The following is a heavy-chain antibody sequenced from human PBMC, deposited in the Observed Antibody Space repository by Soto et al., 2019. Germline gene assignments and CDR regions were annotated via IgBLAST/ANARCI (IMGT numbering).Heavy chain of an antibody. D-gene: IGHD3-3*01. CDR2: ISYDGSNK. CDR1: GFIFSTYG. Sequence: GGSLRLSCAASGFIFSTYGMHWVRQAPGKGLEWVAVISYDGSNKYYADSVKGRFTISRDNSKNTLYLQMNSLRAEDTAVYYCARGYYDFWSGYSNWFDPWGQGTLVTVSS. V-gene: IGHV3-30*03. CDR3: ARGYYDFWSGYSNWFDP. J-gene: IGHJ5*02.